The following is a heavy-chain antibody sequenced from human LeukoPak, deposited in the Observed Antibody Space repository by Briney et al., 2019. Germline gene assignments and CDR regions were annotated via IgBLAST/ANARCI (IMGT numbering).Heavy chain of an antibody. J-gene: IGHJ4*02. CDR1: GYTFTSYY. CDR2: MNPNSGAT. D-gene: IGHD1-1*01. V-gene: IGHV1-2*02. Sequence: ASVKVSCKASGYTFTSYYMHWVRQAPGQGLEWMGWMNPNSGATNYAQKFQGRVTMTRDTSSSTAYMELSRLTSDDTAVYYCARDPTNWIDYWGQGTLVTVSS. CDR3: ARDPTNWIDY.